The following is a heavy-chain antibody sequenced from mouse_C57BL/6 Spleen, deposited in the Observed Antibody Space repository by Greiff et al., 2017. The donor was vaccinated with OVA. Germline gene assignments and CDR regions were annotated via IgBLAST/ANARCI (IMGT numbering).Heavy chain of an antibody. V-gene: IGHV3-6*01. D-gene: IGHD2-5*01. CDR1: GYSITSGYY. Sequence: EVQLQESGPGLVKPSQSLSLTCSVTGYSITSGYYWNWIRQFPGNKLEWMGYISYDGSNNYNPSLKNRISITRDTSKNQFFLKLNSVTTEDTATYYCASAYYSNYDYAMDYWGQGTSVTVSS. CDR3: ASAYYSNYDYAMDY. CDR2: ISYDGSN. J-gene: IGHJ4*01.